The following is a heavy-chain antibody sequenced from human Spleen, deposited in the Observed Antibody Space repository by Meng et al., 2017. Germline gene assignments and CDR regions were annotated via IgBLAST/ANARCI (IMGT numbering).Heavy chain of an antibody. CDR3: ATARIRVLRGVIDTRYYYYDGMDV. V-gene: IGHV1-24*01. CDR1: GYSLNALS. CDR2: FDPKDGKT. D-gene: IGHD3-10*01. J-gene: IGHJ6*02. Sequence: ASVKVSCKVSGYSLNALSIHWLRQAPGKGLEWMGGFDPKDGKTIYAQNFQGRVTMTEDTSTDTAYMELSSLRSEDTAVYYCATARIRVLRGVIDTRYYYYDGMDVWGQGTTVTVSS.